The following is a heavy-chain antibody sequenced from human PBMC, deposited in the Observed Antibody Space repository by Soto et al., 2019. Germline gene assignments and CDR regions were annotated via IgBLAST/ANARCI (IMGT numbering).Heavy chain of an antibody. CDR2: INPNSGGT. CDR1: GCSFTGCY. D-gene: IGHD3-3*01. J-gene: IGHJ6*02. Sequence: XSVTVTCKASGCSFTGCYMHWVRRARGQGLEWMGWINPNSGGTNYAQKFQCRVTMTRDTSISTAYMELSRLRSDDTAVYYCARREWPILAGYYYDGMDVWGQGTTVTVSS. CDR3: ARREWPILAGYYYDGMDV. V-gene: IGHV1-2*02.